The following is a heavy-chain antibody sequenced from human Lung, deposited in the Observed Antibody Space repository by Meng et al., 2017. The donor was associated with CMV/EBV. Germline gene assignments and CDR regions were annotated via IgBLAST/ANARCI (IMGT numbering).Heavy chain of an antibody. Sequence: SETLSPTCTISGYSISTSYFWGWVRQSPGKGLEWIGSIFHGGTVYYNPSLKSRVTISLDTSKNQFSLRLDSVTAADTAVYYCARERDYYSYMDVWGRGTTVTVSS. J-gene: IGHJ6*02. CDR2: IFHGGTV. CDR3: ARERDYYSYMDV. CDR1: GYSISTSYF. V-gene: IGHV4-38-2*02.